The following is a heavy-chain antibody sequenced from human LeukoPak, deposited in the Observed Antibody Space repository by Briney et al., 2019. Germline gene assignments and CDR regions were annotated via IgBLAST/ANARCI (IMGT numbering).Heavy chain of an antibody. CDR3: AKAVEMATIKYWDY. D-gene: IGHD5-24*01. J-gene: IGHJ4*02. V-gene: IGHV3-7*03. Sequence: GGSLRLSCAASGFTFSSYWMSWVRQAPGKGLEWVANIKQDGTEEYYVDSVKGRFTISRDNAKNSLYLQMNSLRAEDTALYYCAKAVEMATIKYWDYWGQGTLVTVSS. CDR2: IKQDGTEE. CDR1: GFTFSSYW.